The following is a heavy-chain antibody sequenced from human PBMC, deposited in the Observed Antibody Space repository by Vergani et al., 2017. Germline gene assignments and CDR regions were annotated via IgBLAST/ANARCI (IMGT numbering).Heavy chain of an antibody. CDR1: GFTFSTFG. CDR2: IVKDGINT. V-gene: IGHV3-30*02. D-gene: IGHD2-21*02. Sequence: QVQLVESAGAVVKPGGSLTLSCAASGFTFSTFGMNWTRQPPGKGLEWLAYIVKDGINTRDREAGKGSFTVSRDNTRDMLYLQMNSVGSEDTALYYCANYLRDSTDKLPDSGGPGTLVIVSS. CDR3: ANYLRDSTDKLPDS. J-gene: IGHJ4*02.